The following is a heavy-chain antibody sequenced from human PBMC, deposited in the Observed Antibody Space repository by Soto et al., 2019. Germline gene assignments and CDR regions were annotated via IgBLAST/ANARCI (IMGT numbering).Heavy chain of an antibody. J-gene: IGHJ4*02. D-gene: IGHD3-9*01. CDR3: ARLPFDWQRYPV. CDR2: IIHSGST. Sequence: SETLSLTCAVYGGSFSGYYWSWIRQPPGKGLEWIGEIIHSGSTNYNPSLKSRVTISVDTSKNQFSLKLSSVTAADTAVYYCARLPFDWQRYPVWGQGTLVTVSS. V-gene: IGHV4-34*12. CDR1: GGSFSGYY.